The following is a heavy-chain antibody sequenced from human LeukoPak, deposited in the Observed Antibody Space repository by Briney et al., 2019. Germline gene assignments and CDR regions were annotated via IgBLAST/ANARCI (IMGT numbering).Heavy chain of an antibody. Sequence: GGSLRLSCAASGFTFSSYAMSWVRQAPGKGLEWVSAISGSGGSTYYADSVKGRFTTSRDNSKNTLYLQMNSLRAEDTAVYYCATGTIITMVRGRADYWGQGTLVTVSS. D-gene: IGHD3-10*01. V-gene: IGHV3-23*01. CDR3: ATGTIITMVRGRADY. CDR2: ISGSGGST. CDR1: GFTFSSYA. J-gene: IGHJ4*02.